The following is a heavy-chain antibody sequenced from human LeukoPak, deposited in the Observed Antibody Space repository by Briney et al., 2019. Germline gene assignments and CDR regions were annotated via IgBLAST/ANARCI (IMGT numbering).Heavy chain of an antibody. J-gene: IGHJ6*02. CDR3: ARDSNGGYYYDSSGSYYYGMDV. Sequence: ASVKVSCKASGYTFTGYYMHWVRQAPGQGLEWMGWINPNSGGTNYAQKFQGGVTMTRDTSISTAYMELSRLRSDDTAVYYCARDSNGGYYYDSSGSYYYGMDVWGQGTTVTVSS. CDR1: GYTFTGYY. V-gene: IGHV1-2*02. CDR2: INPNSGGT. D-gene: IGHD3-22*01.